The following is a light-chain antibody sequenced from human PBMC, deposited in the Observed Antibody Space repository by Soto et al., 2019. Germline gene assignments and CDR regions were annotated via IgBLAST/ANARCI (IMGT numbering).Light chain of an antibody. CDR1: QSVSSSY. J-gene: IGKJ2*01. V-gene: IGKV3-20*01. CDR2: GAS. CDR3: QQYGSSPHT. Sequence: EIVLTQSPGTLSLSPGERATLSCRASQSVSSSYLAWYQHKPGQAPRLLIYGASSRATGIPDRFSGSGSGTDFTLTISRLEPEDFAVYYCQQYGSSPHTFGXGX.